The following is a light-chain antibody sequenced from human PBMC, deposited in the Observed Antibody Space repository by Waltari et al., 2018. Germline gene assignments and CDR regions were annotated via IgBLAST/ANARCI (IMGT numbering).Light chain of an antibody. J-gene: IGKJ2*01. Sequence: IQMTQSPSTLSASVGDRVTITCRASQTISTWLAWYQHKPGQAPKLLIYDASTIQSGVPSRFSGSGSGTEFSLTISTLQPDDFATYYCQQYHDYSDTFGQGTKLEIK. CDR2: DAS. CDR3: QQYHDYSDT. CDR1: QTISTW. V-gene: IGKV1-5*01.